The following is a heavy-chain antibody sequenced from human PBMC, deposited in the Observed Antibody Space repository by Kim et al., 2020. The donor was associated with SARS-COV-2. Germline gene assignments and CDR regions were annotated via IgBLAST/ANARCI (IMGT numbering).Heavy chain of an antibody. V-gene: IGHV4-34*01. D-gene: IGHD2-2*01. J-gene: IGHJ4*02. CDR1: GGSFSGYY. CDR3: ARGGRVVVVPAAMRYYFDY. CDR2: INHSGST. Sequence: SETLSLTCAVYGGSFSGYYWSWIRQPPGKGLEWIGEINHSGSTNYNPSLKSRVTISVDTSKNQFSLKLSSVTAADTAVYYCARGGRVVVVPAAMRYYFDYWGQGTLVTVSS.